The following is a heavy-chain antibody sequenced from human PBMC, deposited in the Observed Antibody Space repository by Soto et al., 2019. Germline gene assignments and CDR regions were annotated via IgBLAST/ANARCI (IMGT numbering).Heavy chain of an antibody. D-gene: IGHD3-3*01. J-gene: IGHJ6*02. Sequence: SVKVSCKASGYTFTSYGISWVRQAPGQGLEWMGWISAYNGNTNYAQKLQGRVTMTTDTSTSTAYMELRSLRSDDTAVYYCARVGYYDFWSGYPFYYYGMDVWGQGTTVTVSS. CDR3: ARVGYYDFWSGYPFYYYGMDV. V-gene: IGHV1-18*01. CDR1: GYTFTSYG. CDR2: ISAYNGNT.